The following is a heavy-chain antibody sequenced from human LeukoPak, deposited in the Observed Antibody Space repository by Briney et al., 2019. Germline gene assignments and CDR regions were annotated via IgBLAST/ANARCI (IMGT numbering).Heavy chain of an antibody. V-gene: IGHV3-49*04. CDR3: TRGRFDP. CDR2: IRSKAHGGTT. CDR1: GSTFGDYA. Sequence: GGSLRLSCTASGSTFGDYAMSWVRQAPGKGMEWVGFIRSKAHGGTTEYAASVKGRFTISRDDSKSIAYLQMNSLKTEDTAVYYCTRGRFDPWGQGTLVTVSS. J-gene: IGHJ5*02.